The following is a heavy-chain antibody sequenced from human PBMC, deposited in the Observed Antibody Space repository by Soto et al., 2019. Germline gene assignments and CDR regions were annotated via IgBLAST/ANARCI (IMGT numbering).Heavy chain of an antibody. J-gene: IGHJ5*02. D-gene: IGHD2-2*01. CDR3: ARVVPGAEAWFGP. Sequence: ASVKVSCKTSGYTFSNYGITWVRQAPGQPLEWLGWISLYSDGTNYAQKFQGRVSMTTDTSTTTAYMELRSLRSDDTAVYYRARVVPGAEAWFGPWGQGTLVTVSS. CDR2: ISLYSDGT. V-gene: IGHV1-18*01. CDR1: GYTFSNYG.